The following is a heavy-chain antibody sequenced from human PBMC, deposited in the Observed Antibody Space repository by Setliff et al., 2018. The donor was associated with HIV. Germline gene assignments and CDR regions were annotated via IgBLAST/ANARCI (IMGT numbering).Heavy chain of an antibody. D-gene: IGHD3-10*01. CDR2: IYYSGST. V-gene: IGHV4-31*11. CDR3: ARAGIGESLDY. CDR1: GGSISSGGYY. J-gene: IGHJ4*02. Sequence: SETLSLTCAVSGGSISSGGYYWSWLRQHPGKGLEWIGNIYYSGSTYYNPSLKSRITISVDTSKNQFSLKLRSVSAADTAVVYCARAGIGESLDYWGQVTQGTSPQ.